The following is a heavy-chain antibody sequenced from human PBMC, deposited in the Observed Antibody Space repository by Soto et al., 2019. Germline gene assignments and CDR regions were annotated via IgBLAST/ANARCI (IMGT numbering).Heavy chain of an antibody. CDR2: IYYSGST. D-gene: IGHD1-1*01. CDR1: GGSISSSSYY. Sequence: SETLSLTCTVFGGSISSSSYYWGWIRQPPGKGLEWIGSIYYSGSTYYNPSLKSRVTISVDTSKNQFSLKLSSVTAADTAVYYCARQRRHYYYMDVWGKGTTVTVSS. CDR3: ARQRRHYYYMDV. J-gene: IGHJ6*03. V-gene: IGHV4-39*01.